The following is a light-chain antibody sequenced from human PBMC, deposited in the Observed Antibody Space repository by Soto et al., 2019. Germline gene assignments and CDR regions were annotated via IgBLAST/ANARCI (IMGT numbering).Light chain of an antibody. J-gene: IGKJ3*01. V-gene: IGKV1-9*01. CDR2: GAT. CDR1: QGISSY. Sequence: IPLPQSPSFLSDSVGARVTITCRPSQGISSYLAWYQQKPGKAPNLLIYGATTLQCGVPSMFSGSGSGTEFTITISSLQPEDFATYYWQQLNRYPPRFGPGTKVDIK. CDR3: QQLNRYPPR.